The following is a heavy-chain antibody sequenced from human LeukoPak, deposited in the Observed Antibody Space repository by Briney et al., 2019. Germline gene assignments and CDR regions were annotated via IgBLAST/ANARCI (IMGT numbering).Heavy chain of an antibody. CDR3: AGGRDIAVAGPGGYFDY. CDR1: GFIFSDYH. V-gene: IGHV3-11*01. D-gene: IGHD6-19*01. Sequence: GGSPRLSCAASGFIFSDYHMSWIRQAPGKGLEWLSYISPGGGMTYFADSVKGRFTISRDNARNSLSLQMNSLTAEDTAVYYCAGGRDIAVAGPGGYFDYWGQGTLVTVSS. CDR2: ISPGGGMT. J-gene: IGHJ4*02.